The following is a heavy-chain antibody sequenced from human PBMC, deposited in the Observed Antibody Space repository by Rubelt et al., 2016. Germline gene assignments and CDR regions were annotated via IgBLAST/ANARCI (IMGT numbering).Heavy chain of an antibody. Sequence: QVQLVQSGAEVKKPGASVKVSCKASGYTFTSYSISWVRQAPGQGLEWMGWISAYNGNTNYAQKLQGRVTMTTETSTSTAYMELRSLRSDDTAVYYCARNLIMITFGGVIVPPDYWGQGTLVTVSS. V-gene: IGHV1-18*01. CDR1: GYTFTSYS. D-gene: IGHD3-16*02. J-gene: IGHJ4*02. CDR3: ARNLIMITFGGVIVPPDY. CDR2: ISAYNGNT.